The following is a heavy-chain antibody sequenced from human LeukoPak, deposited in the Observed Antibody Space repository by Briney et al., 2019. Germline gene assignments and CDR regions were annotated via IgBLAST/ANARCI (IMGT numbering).Heavy chain of an antibody. V-gene: IGHV1-8*01. J-gene: IGHJ4*02. CDR3: ARGGLHCTGGSCYVPDY. CDR1: GYTFTSYE. Sequence: ASVKVSCKXSGYTFTSYEINWVRQATGQGLEWLGWMNPNSGNTGSAEKFQGRVTMTRNTSIRTAYMELSSLRSEDTAVYYCARGGLHCTGGSCYVPDYWGQGTLVTVSS. CDR2: MNPNSGNT. D-gene: IGHD2-15*01.